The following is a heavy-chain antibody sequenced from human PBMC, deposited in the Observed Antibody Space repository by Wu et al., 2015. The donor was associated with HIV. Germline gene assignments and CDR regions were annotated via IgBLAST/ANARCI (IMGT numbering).Heavy chain of an antibody. J-gene: IGHJ6*03. D-gene: IGHD5-12*01. V-gene: IGHV1-18*04. Sequence: QVQLEQSGGEVKNVGASIKVFCKASGYTFKTYGISWVRQAPGQGLEWMGWISIYTGNTNYEEKFQDRVTMTADPSTKTAYMEVRRLRSDDTAVYYCARNQKYSHPSYYYYYCMDVWGKGTTVIVSS. CDR1: GYTFKTYG. CDR2: ISIYTGNT. CDR3: ARNQKYSHPSYYYYYCMDV.